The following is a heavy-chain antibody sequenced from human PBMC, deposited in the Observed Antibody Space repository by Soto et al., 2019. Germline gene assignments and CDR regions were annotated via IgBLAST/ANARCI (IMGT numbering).Heavy chain of an antibody. J-gene: IGHJ3*01. V-gene: IGHV3-23*01. Sequence: LRLSCTASGFTFSSHGMNWVRQAPGKGLEWVSFLSGSAGITFYADSVKGRFTISRDNSKNTLYLQMYSLRAEDTAVYYCAKDRGIEGSSVRAFDVWGQGTMVTVSS. CDR2: LSGSAGIT. CDR1: GFTFSSHG. CDR3: AKDRGIEGSSVRAFDV. D-gene: IGHD1-26*01.